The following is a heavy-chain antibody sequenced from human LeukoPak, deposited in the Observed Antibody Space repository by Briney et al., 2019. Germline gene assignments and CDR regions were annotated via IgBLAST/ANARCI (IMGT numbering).Heavy chain of an antibody. D-gene: IGHD3-10*01. CDR3: ARHSNIWFEYYFDY. V-gene: IGHV4-59*01. J-gene: IGHJ4*02. CDR2: IYYSGST. CDR1: GGSISSYY. Sequence: PAETLSLTCTVSGGSISSYYWSWIRQPPGKGLEWIGYIYYSGSTNYNPSLKSRVTIPVDTSKNQFSLKLSSVTAADTAVYYCARHSNIWFEYYFDYWGQGTLVTVSS.